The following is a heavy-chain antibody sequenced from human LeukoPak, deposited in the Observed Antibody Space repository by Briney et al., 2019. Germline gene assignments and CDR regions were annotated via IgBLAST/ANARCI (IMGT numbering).Heavy chain of an antibody. CDR2: ISSSSGYI. CDR3: ARGSLVHYYGSGSYRIRAGFDY. J-gene: IGHJ4*02. Sequence: GGSLRLSCAASGFTFSRYSMNWVRQAPGKGLEWASSISSSSGYIYYTDSLKGRFTISRDNANNSLYLQMNSLRAEDTAVYYCARGSLVHYYGSGSYRIRAGFDYWGQGTLVTVSS. D-gene: IGHD3-10*01. CDR1: GFTFSRYS. V-gene: IGHV3-21*01.